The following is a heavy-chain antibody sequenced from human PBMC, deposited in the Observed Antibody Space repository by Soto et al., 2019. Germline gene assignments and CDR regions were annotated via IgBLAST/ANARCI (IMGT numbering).Heavy chain of an antibody. J-gene: IGHJ6*03. CDR1: GFTFSSYG. D-gene: IGHD2-2*01. CDR2: IWYDGSNK. V-gene: IGHV3-33*01. CDR3: ASENQRQRSTSYYYYVDV. Sequence: QVQLVESGGGVVQPGRSLRLSCEASGFTFSSYGMHWVRQAPGKWLEWVAVIWYDGSNKYYADSVKGRFTISRDNSKNTMYLQMKSLRAEDTAVYYCASENQRQRSTSYYYYVDVWGKGTTVTVS.